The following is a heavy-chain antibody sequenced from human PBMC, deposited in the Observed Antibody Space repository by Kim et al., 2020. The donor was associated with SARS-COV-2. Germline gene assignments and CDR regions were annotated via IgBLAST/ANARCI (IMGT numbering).Heavy chain of an antibody. CDR3: ARPYYDFWSGYYDYYYYGMDV. Sequence: GGSLRLSCAASGFTFSSYSMNWVRQAPGKGLEWVSSISSSSSYIYYADSVKGRFTISRDNAKNSLYLQMNSLRAEDTAVYYCARPYYDFWSGYYDYYYYGMDVWGQGTTVTVSS. CDR2: ISSSSSYI. CDR1: GFTFSSYS. J-gene: IGHJ6*02. D-gene: IGHD3-3*01. V-gene: IGHV3-21*01.